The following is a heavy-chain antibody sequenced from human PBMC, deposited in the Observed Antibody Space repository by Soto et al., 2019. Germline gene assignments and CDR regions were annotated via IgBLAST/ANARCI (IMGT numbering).Heavy chain of an antibody. CDR2: ISSGRSYI. CDR1: GFTFSSYS. J-gene: IGHJ6*02. Sequence: EVQLVESGGGLVKAGGSLRLSCSASGFTFSSYSMNWVRQAPGKGLEWVSSISSGRSYIYYADSVKGRFNISRDNAKNSLYIQMNSLRAEDTAVYYCARDHYDSSGFYNIFFYYYGLDVWGPGTTVTVS. CDR3: ARDHYDSSGFYNIFFYYYGLDV. V-gene: IGHV3-21*01. D-gene: IGHD3-22*01.